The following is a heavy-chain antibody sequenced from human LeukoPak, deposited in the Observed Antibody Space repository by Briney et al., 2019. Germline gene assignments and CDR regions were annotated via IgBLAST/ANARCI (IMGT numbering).Heavy chain of an antibody. V-gene: IGHV4-59*08. Sequence: SETLSLTCTVSGGSISSYYWSWIRQPPGKGLEWIGYIYYSGSTNYNPSLKSRVTISVDTSKNQFSLKLSSVTAADTAVYYCARRARHADAFDIWGQGTMVTVSS. J-gene: IGHJ3*02. CDR3: ARRARHADAFDI. CDR2: IYYSGST. CDR1: GGSISSYY.